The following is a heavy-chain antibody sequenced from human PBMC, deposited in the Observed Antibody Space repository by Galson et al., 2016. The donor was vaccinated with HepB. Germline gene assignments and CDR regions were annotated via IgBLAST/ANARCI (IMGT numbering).Heavy chain of an antibody. CDR2: ISESSTYR. D-gene: IGHD2-15*01. V-gene: IGHV3-11*05. CDR3: ARVHCSGGSCYSGLHFDY. CDR1: GFTFNDYY. J-gene: IGHJ4*02. Sequence: SLRLSCAASGFTFNDYYMSWIRQAPGKGLEWVSYISESSTYRNYAGSVKGRFTISRDNANNSLYLQINSLGAEDTAVYYCARVHCSGGSCYSGLHFDYWGQGTLVTVSS.